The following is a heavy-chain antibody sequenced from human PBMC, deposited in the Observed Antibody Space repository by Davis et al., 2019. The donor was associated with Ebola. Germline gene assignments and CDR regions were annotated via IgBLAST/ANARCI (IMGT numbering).Heavy chain of an antibody. J-gene: IGHJ4*02. Sequence: AASVKVSCKASGYTFTGYYMEWVRQAPGQGLEWMGRINPESGDTKYAQKFQGRVTMTRDTPISTVYMELSRLRSDDTAVYYCARAGNYFDSGNALDYWDQGTLVTASS. D-gene: IGHD3-10*01. CDR2: INPESGDT. CDR3: ARAGNYFDSGNALDY. V-gene: IGHV1-2*06. CDR1: GYTFTGYY.